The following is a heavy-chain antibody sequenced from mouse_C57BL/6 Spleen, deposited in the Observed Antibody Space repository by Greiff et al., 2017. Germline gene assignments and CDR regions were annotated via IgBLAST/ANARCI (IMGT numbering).Heavy chain of an antibody. J-gene: IGHJ4*01. V-gene: IGHV2-2*01. CDR2: IWSGGST. Sequence: QVQLKQSGPGLVQPSQSLSITCTVSGFSLTSYGVHWVRQSPGKGLEWLGVIWSGGSTDYNAAFISRLSISKDNSKSQVFFKMNSLQADDTAIYYCARMITTVVAENYYAMDDWGQGTSVTVSS. D-gene: IGHD1-1*01. CDR1: GFSLTSYG. CDR3: ARMITTVVAENYYAMDD.